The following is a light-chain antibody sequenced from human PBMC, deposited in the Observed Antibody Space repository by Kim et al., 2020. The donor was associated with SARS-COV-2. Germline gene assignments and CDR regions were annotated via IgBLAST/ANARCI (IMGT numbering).Light chain of an antibody. V-gene: IGLV1-40*01. CDR3: QSYDSSRPDVV. CDR2: GNS. CDR1: SSNIGAGYD. J-gene: IGLJ2*01. Sequence: QLVLTQPPSVSGAPGQRVTISCTGSSSNIGAGYDVHWYQQLPGTAPKLLIYGNSNRPSGVPDRFSGSKSGTSASLAITGLQAEDEADYYCQSYDSSRPDVVFGGGTKLTVL.